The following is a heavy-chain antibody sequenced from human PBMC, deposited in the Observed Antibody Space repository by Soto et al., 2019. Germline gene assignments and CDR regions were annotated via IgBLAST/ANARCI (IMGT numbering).Heavy chain of an antibody. J-gene: IGHJ6*02. CDR1: GYSFTSYW. V-gene: IGHV5-10-1*01. Sequence: PGASLKISCKGSGYSFTSYWIGWVRQMPGKGLEWMGRIDPSDSYTNYSPSFQGHVTISADKSISTAYLQWSSLKASDTAMYYCARPLYHYYGSGSYYFFYGMDVWGQGTTVTVSS. D-gene: IGHD3-10*01. CDR3: ARPLYHYYGSGSYYFFYGMDV. CDR2: IDPSDSYT.